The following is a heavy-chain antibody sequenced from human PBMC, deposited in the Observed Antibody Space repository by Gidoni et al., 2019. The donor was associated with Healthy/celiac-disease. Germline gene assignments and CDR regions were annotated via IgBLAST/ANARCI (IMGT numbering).Heavy chain of an antibody. CDR1: GFTFSSYA. V-gene: IGHV3-30-3*01. J-gene: IGHJ4*02. Sequence: QVQLVESGGGVVQPGWSLRLSCAASGFTFSSYAMHWVRQAPGKGLEWVAVISYDGSNKYYADSVKGRFTISRDNSKNTLYLQMNSLRAEDTAVYYCASSIRFLEWLGFDYWGQGTLVTVSS. CDR3: ASSIRFLEWLGFDY. CDR2: ISYDGSNK. D-gene: IGHD3-3*01.